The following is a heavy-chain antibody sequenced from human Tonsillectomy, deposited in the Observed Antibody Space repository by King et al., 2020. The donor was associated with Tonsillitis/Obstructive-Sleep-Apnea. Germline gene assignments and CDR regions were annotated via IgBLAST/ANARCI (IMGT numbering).Heavy chain of an antibody. J-gene: IGHJ4*02. D-gene: IGHD3-10*01. CDR2: ISSNGGST. V-gene: IGHV3-64*01. CDR1: GFTFSSYA. Sequence: VQLVESGGGLAQPGGSLRLSCAASGFTFSSYAMHWVRQAPAKGLEYVSAISSNGGSTYYANSVKGRFTISRDNSKNTLYLQMGSLRAEDMAVYYCARGGPMVRGGSDYWGQGTLVTVSS. CDR3: ARGGPMVRGGSDY.